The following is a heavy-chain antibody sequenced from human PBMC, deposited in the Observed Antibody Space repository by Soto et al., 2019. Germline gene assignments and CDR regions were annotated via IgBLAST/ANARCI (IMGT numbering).Heavy chain of an antibody. J-gene: IGHJ3*02. CDR3: ARGEVRGPFDI. D-gene: IGHD3-10*01. V-gene: IGHV4-30-4*01. Sequence: TLSLTCTVSGVSMNSHDYYWSWIRQPPGKGLEWIGYIHNSGSTYYNPSLKSRLTISSDMSKNQFSLRLNSVTAADTALYFCARGEVRGPFDIWGQGTKVTVSS. CDR1: GVSMNSHDYY. CDR2: IHNSGST.